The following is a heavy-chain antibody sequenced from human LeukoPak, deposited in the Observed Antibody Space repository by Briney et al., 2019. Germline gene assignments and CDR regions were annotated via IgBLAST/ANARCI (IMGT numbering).Heavy chain of an antibody. CDR2: IHHGGTT. D-gene: IGHD3-22*01. CDR3: ASIGRNYDSSGYWGEISFDY. CDR1: GGSITSGNW. V-gene: IGHV4-4*02. Sequence: PSETLSLTCAVSGGSITSGNWWTWVRQSPGKGLEWIGEIHHGGTTNYNPSLKSRVTISVDKSKNQFSLKLNSVTAADTAVYYCASIGRNYDSSGYWGEISFDYWGQGTLVTVSS. J-gene: IGHJ4*02.